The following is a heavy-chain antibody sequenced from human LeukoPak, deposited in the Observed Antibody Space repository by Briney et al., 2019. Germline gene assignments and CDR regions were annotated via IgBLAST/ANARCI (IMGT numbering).Heavy chain of an antibody. CDR1: GYTFTGYY. V-gene: IGHV1-2*02. CDR3: ARVGYSGYEEAVYYFDY. CDR2: INPNSGGT. Sequence: ASVKVSCKASGYTFTGYYMHWVRQAPGQGLEWMGWINPNSGGTNYAQKFQGRVTMTRDTSISTAYMELSRLRSDDTAVYYCARVGYSGYEEAVYYFDYWGQGTLVTVSS. D-gene: IGHD5-12*01. J-gene: IGHJ4*02.